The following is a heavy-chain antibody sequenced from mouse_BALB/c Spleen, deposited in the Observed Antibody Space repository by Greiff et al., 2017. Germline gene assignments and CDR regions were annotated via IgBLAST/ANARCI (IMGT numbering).Heavy chain of an antibody. Sequence: VQLKQSGAELVKPGASVKLSCTASGFNIKDTYMHWVKQRPEQGLEWIGRIDPANGNTKYDPKFQGKATITADTASNTAYLQLSSLTSEDTAVYYCASPNWEGFAYWGQGTLVTVSA. D-gene: IGHD4-1*01. CDR3: ASPNWEGFAY. CDR2: IDPANGNT. CDR1: GFNIKDTY. J-gene: IGHJ3*01. V-gene: IGHV14-3*02.